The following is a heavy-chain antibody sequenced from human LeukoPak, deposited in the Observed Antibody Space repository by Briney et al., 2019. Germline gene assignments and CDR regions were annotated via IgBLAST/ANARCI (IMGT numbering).Heavy chain of an antibody. V-gene: IGHV3-11*01. Sequence: GSLRLSCAASGFPFSDYYMSWIRQAPGKGLEWVSYISSSGSTIYYADSVKGRFTISRDNAKNSLYLQMNSLRAEDTAVYYCARERSWYAPVLESYYYYMDVWGKGTTVTVSS. CDR3: ARERSWYAPVLESYYYYMDV. CDR2: ISSSGSTI. CDR1: GFPFSDYY. J-gene: IGHJ6*03. D-gene: IGHD6-13*01.